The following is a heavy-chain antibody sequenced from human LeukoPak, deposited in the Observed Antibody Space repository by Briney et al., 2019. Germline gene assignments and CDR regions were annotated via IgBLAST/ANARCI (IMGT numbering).Heavy chain of an antibody. Sequence: PGGSLRLSCAAAGLIFDDYAMYWVRQPPGKGLEWVSGISWNSRIIDYADSVKGRFTISRDNAKTSLFLQMNSLTTDDTAFYYCARLTGAASGTYYFDFWGQGTLVTVSS. CDR3: ARLTGAASGTYYFDF. V-gene: IGHV3-9*01. CDR2: ISWNSRII. D-gene: IGHD1-26*01. J-gene: IGHJ4*02. CDR1: GLIFDDYA.